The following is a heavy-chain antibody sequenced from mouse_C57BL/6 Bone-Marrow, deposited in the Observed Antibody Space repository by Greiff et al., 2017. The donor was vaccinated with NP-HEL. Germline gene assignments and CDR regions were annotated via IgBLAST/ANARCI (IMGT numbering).Heavy chain of an antibody. CDR2: INPGSGGT. Sequence: VQLQQSGAELVRPGTSVKVSCKASGYAFTNYLIEWVKQRPGQGLEWIGVINPGSGGTNYNEKFKGKATLTADKSSSTAYMQPSSLTSEDSAVYFCAREAYYSNFWFAYWGQGTLVTVSA. J-gene: IGHJ3*01. CDR1: GYAFTNYL. CDR3: AREAYYSNFWFAY. V-gene: IGHV1-54*01. D-gene: IGHD2-5*01.